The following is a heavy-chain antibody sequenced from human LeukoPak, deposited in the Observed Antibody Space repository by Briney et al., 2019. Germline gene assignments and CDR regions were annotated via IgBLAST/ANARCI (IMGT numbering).Heavy chain of an antibody. D-gene: IGHD2-2*01. Sequence: SETLSLTCTVSGGSISSGGYYWSWIRQPPGKGLEWIGYIYHSGSTYYNPSLKSRVTISVDRSKNQFSLKLSSVTAADTAVYYCARVDHIHCSSTSCYGRYSYPTGNWFDPWGQGTLVTVSS. CDR3: ARVDHIHCSSTSCYGRYSYPTGNWFDP. CDR1: GGSISSGGYY. CDR2: IYHSGST. V-gene: IGHV4-30-2*01. J-gene: IGHJ5*02.